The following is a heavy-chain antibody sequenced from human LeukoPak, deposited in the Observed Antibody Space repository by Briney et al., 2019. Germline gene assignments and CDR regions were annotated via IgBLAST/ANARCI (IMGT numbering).Heavy chain of an antibody. D-gene: IGHD2-21*02. CDR1: GFTFSSYA. CDR3: AKARLVVVTAIFDY. Sequence: PGGSLRLSCAASGFTFSSYAMSWVRQAPGKGLEWVSAISGSGGSTYYADSVKGRFTISRDNSKNTLYLQTNSLRAEDTAVYYCAKARLVVVTAIFDYWGQGTLVTVSS. CDR2: ISGSGGST. J-gene: IGHJ4*02. V-gene: IGHV3-23*01.